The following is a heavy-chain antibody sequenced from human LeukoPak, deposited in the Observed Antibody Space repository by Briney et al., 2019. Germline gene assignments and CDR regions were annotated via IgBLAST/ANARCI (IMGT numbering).Heavy chain of an antibody. Sequence: ASVNVSCKASGGTFSSYAISWVRPAPGQGLEWMGGIIPIFGTANYAQKFQGRVTITTDESTSTAYMELSSLRSEDTAVYYCASDNYYDSSGYYGGFDYWGQGTLVTVSS. V-gene: IGHV1-69*05. J-gene: IGHJ4*02. CDR1: GGTFSSYA. CDR2: IIPIFGTA. D-gene: IGHD3-22*01. CDR3: ASDNYYDSSGYYGGFDY.